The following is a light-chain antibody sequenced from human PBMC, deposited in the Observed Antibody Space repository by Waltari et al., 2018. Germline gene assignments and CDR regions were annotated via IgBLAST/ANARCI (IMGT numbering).Light chain of an antibody. CDR3: ATWDDSLNGL. J-gene: IGLJ2*01. Sequence: QSVLTQPPPASGTRGQRAYISGAGSSTNNGRKSVNWYQQVPGTAPKLLIYSTKQRPSGVPDLFSGSKSGTSASLAISGLQSEEEADYYCATWDDSLNGLFGGGTKLTVL. CDR1: STNNGRKS. V-gene: IGLV1-44*01. CDR2: STK.